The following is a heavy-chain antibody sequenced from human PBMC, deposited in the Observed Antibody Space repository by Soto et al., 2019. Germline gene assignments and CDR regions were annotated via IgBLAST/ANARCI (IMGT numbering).Heavy chain of an antibody. CDR2: IRSKANSYAT. Sequence: GGSLRLSCAASGFTFSGSAMHWVRQASGKGLEWVGRIRSKANSYATAYAASVKGRFTISRDDSKNTAYLQMNSLKTEDTAVYYCTRLGEYIPGDSQLVRGYYFDYWGQGTLVTVSS. CDR3: TRLGEYIPGDSQLVRGYYFDY. J-gene: IGHJ4*02. V-gene: IGHV3-73*01. D-gene: IGHD6-6*01. CDR1: GFTFSGSA.